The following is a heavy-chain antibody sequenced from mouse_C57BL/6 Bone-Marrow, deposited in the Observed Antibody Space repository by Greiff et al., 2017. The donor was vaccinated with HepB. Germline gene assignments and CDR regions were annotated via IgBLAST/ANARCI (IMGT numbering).Heavy chain of an antibody. D-gene: IGHD2-10*01. CDR2: ISGGGGNT. CDR3: AALLSYYYAMDY. V-gene: IGHV5-9*01. Sequence: EVQLQESGGGLVKPGGSLKLSCAASGFTFSSYTMSWVRQTPEKRLEWVATISGGGGNTYYPDSVKGRFTISRDNAKNTLYLQMSSLRSEDTALYYCAALLSYYYAMDYWGQGTSVTVSS. J-gene: IGHJ4*01. CDR1: GFTFSSYT.